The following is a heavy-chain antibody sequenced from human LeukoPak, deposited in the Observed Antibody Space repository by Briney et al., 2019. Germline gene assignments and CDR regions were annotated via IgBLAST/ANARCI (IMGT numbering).Heavy chain of an antibody. CDR3: ARHLGYSGYDG. CDR2: INHSGST. CDR1: GGSFSGYY. V-gene: IGHV4-34*01. Sequence: SETLSLTCAVYGGSFSGYYWSWIRQPPGKGLEWIGEINHSGSTNYNPSLKSRVTISVDTSKNQFPLKLSSVTAADTAVYYCARHLGYSGYDGWGQGTLVTVSS. D-gene: IGHD5-12*01. J-gene: IGHJ4*02.